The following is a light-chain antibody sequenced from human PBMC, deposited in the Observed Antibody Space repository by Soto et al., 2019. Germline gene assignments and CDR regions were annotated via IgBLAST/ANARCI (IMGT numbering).Light chain of an antibody. CDR1: QSISSY. CDR2: AAS. J-gene: IGKJ4*01. V-gene: IGKV1-39*01. Sequence: IPMTQSPASLSASVGDRVTITCLASQSISSYLNWYQQKPGQAPTLLIYAASSLQSGVPSRFSGSGSGTDCTLTISSLQPEDFATYYCQQSYSTPLTLGGGTKVDIK. CDR3: QQSYSTPLT.